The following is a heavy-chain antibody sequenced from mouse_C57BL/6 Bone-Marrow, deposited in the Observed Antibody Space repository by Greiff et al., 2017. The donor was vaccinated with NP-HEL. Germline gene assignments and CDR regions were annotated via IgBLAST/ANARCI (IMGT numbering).Heavy chain of an antibody. Sequence: EVKLVESGGGLVKPGGSLKLSCAASGFTFSSYAMSWVRQTPEKRLEWVATISDGGSYTYYPDNVKGRFTISRDNAKNNLYLQMSHLKSEDTAMYYCARDLGGYYHDYAMDYWGQGTSGTVSS. V-gene: IGHV5-4*01. J-gene: IGHJ4*01. D-gene: IGHD2-3*01. CDR2: ISDGGSYT. CDR1: GFTFSSYA. CDR3: ARDLGGYYHDYAMDY.